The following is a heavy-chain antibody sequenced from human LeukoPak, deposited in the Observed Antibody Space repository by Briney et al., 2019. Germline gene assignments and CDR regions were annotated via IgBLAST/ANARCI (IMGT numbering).Heavy chain of an antibody. CDR1: GGSFSGYC. CDR3: ARRTGTYYYGSGGPDY. CDR2: INHSGST. D-gene: IGHD3-10*01. V-gene: IGHV4-34*01. Sequence: SETLSLTCAVSGGSFSGYCWSWIRPPPGKGRGWIGEINHSGSTNYNPSLKSRVTISVDTSKNQFSLWLSAVTAADTAVYYCARRTGTYYYGSGGPDYWGQGTLVTVSS. J-gene: IGHJ4*02.